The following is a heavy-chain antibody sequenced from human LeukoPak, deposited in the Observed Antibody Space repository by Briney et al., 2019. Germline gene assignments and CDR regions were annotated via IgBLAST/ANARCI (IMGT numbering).Heavy chain of an antibody. D-gene: IGHD3-10*01. Sequence: PSETLSLTCAVYGGSFSGYYWSWIRQPPGKGLEWIGEINHSGSTNYNPSLKSRVTISVDTSKNQFSLKLSSVTAADTAVYYCARVGVRGVLYWGQGTLVTVSS. V-gene: IGHV4-34*01. J-gene: IGHJ4*02. CDR3: ARVGVRGVLY. CDR2: INHSGST. CDR1: GGSFSGYY.